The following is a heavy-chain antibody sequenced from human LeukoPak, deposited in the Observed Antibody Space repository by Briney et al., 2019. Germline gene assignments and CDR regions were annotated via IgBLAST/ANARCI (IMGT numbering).Heavy chain of an antibody. CDR2: IIPIFGTA. CDR3: ASRRSYYYDSSGYMEH. J-gene: IGHJ1*01. CDR1: GGTFSSYA. Sequence: ASVKVSCKASGGTFSSYAISWVRQAPGQAQEWMGGIIPIFGTANYAQKFQGRVTITANESTSTAYMELSSLRSEDTAVYYCASRRSYYYDSSGYMEHWGQGTLVTVSS. V-gene: IGHV1-69*13. D-gene: IGHD3-22*01.